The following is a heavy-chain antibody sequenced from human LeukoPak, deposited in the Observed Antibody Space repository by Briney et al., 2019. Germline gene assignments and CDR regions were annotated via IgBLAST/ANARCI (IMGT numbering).Heavy chain of an antibody. V-gene: IGHV1-18*01. J-gene: IGHJ4*02. CDR2: ISAYNGNT. CDR1: GYTFTTYD. CDR3: ARANSGSYSPYFDY. Sequence: ASVKVSCKASGYTFTTYDITWVRQAPGQGPEWMGWISAYNGNTNYAQKLQGRVTMTTDTSTSTAYMEVMSLKSDDTAVYYCARANSGSYSPYFDYWGQGTLVTVSS. D-gene: IGHD1-26*01.